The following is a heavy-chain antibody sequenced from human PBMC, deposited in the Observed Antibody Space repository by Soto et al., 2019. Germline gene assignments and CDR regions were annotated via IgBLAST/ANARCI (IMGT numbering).Heavy chain of an antibody. CDR3: AREGVIVVEGGYYFDY. D-gene: IGHD3-22*01. V-gene: IGHV3-33*01. J-gene: IGHJ4*02. Sequence: QVQLVESGGGVVQPGRSLRLSCAASGFTFSSYGMHWVRQAPGKGLEWVAVIWYDGSNKYYADSVKGRFTISRDNSKNTLYLQMNSLRAEDTAVYYCAREGVIVVEGGYYFDYWGQGPLVTVSS. CDR2: IWYDGSNK. CDR1: GFTFSSYG.